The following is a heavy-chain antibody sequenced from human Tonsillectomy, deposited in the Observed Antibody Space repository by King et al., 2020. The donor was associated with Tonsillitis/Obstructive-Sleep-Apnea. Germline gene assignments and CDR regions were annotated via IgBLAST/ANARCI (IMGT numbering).Heavy chain of an antibody. CDR3: ARQALTAGPFFDY. V-gene: IGHV5-51*01. Sequence: VQLVQSGAEVKKPGESLKISCKGFGYSFTDYWIGWVRQMPGKGLEWMGSVYPGDSDTSYSPPFQGQVTISADKSNSTAYLQRSSLKASDTAMYYCARQALTAGPFFDYWGQGGLVTVSS. D-gene: IGHD2-21*02. CDR2: VYPGDSDT. CDR1: GYSFTDYW. J-gene: IGHJ4*02.